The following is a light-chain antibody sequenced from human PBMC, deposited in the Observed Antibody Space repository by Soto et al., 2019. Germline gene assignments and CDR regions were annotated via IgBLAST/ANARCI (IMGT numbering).Light chain of an antibody. J-gene: IGKJ5*01. CDR3: QQRSNWPIT. Sequence: EIVLTQSPATLSLSPGERASLSCRASESVSSSYLAWYQQKPGQAPRLLIYGASSRPTDIPARFSGSGSGTDFTLTISSLEPEDFALYYCQQRSNWPITFGQGTRLEIK. V-gene: IGKV3D-20*02. CDR1: ESVSSSY. CDR2: GAS.